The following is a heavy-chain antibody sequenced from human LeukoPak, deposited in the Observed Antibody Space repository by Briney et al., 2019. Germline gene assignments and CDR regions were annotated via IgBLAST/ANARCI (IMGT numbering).Heavy chain of an antibody. V-gene: IGHV4-39*07. CDR2: IYCSGST. CDR1: GGSISSSSYY. J-gene: IGHJ5*02. Sequence: PSETLSLTCTVSGGSISSSSYYWGWIRQPPGKGLEWIGRIYCSGSTYYNRSRKIRLTMSVDTSKNQFSLKLSSVTAADTAVYYCARETLPRGYSYGRGPPGPTQYNWFDPWGQGTLVTVSS. CDR3: ARETLPRGYSYGRGPPGPTQYNWFDP. D-gene: IGHD5-18*01.